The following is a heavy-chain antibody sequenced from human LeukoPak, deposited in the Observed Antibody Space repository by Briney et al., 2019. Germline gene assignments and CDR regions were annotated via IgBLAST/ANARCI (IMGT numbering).Heavy chain of an antibody. V-gene: IGHV4-39*07. D-gene: IGHD6-19*01. CDR1: GGSISSSSYC. J-gene: IGHJ6*03. CDR2: IYYSGST. CDR3: ARTVAGTNYYYMDV. Sequence: PSETLSLTCTVSGGSISSSSYCWGWIRQPPGKGLEWIGSIYYSGSTYYNPSLKSRVTISVDTSKNQFSLKLSSVTAADTAVYYCARTVAGTNYYYMDVWGKGTTVTVSS.